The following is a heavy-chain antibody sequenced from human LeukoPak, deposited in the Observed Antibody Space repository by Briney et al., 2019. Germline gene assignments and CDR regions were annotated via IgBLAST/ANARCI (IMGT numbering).Heavy chain of an antibody. Sequence: SQTLSLTCVISGDSVSSNKSARNWIRQSPSRGLEWLGRTYYRSKWYNDYAVSVKSRIIINPDTSKNRFSLQLNSVTPEDTAVYYCARLGVRGIDYWGQGTLVTVSS. CDR2: TYYRSKWYN. J-gene: IGHJ4*02. V-gene: IGHV6-1*01. D-gene: IGHD3-10*02. CDR1: GDSVSSNKSA. CDR3: ARLGVRGIDY.